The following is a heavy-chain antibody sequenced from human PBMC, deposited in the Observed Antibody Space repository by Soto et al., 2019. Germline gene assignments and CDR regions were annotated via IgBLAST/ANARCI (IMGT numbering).Heavy chain of an antibody. Sequence: ASVKVSCKASGYTFTSYGISWVRQAPGQGLEWMGWISAYNGNTNYAQKLQGRVTMTTDTSTSTAYMELRSLRSDDTAVYYCARGGDIVLMVYANRPDYYMDVWGKGTTVTVSS. V-gene: IGHV1-18*01. D-gene: IGHD2-8*01. J-gene: IGHJ6*03. CDR2: ISAYNGNT. CDR1: GYTFTSYG. CDR3: ARGGDIVLMVYANRPDYYMDV.